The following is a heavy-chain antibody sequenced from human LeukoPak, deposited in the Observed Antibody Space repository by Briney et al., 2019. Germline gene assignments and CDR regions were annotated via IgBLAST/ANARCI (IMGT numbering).Heavy chain of an antibody. CDR2: ISWNSGSI. D-gene: IGHD3-3*01. V-gene: IGHV3-9*01. J-gene: IGHJ4*02. CDR1: GFTFDDYA. Sequence: GGSLRLSCAASGFTFDDYAMHWVRQAPGKGLEWVSGISWNSGSIGYADSVKGRFTISRDNAKNSLYLQMNSLRAEDTALYYCAKDTSHYDFWSGYTPVDFDYWGQGTLVTVSS. CDR3: AKDTSHYDFWSGYTPVDFDY.